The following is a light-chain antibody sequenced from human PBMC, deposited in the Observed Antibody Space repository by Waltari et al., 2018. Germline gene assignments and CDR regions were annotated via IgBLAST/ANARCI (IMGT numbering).Light chain of an antibody. CDR2: DVS. CDR3: CSYAGRLWV. J-gene: IGLJ3*02. Sequence: QSALSQPRPVSGSPGQPVTISCTGTNRNIGGYNSASWYQHHPGKVPKLTIYDVSKRPSGVPDRFSGSKSGNTASLTISGLQAGDEAHYYCCSYAGRLWVFGGGTNLTVL. CDR1: NRNIGGYNS. V-gene: IGLV2-11*01.